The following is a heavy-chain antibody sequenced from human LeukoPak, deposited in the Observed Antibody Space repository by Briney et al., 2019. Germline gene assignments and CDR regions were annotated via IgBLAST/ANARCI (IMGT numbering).Heavy chain of an antibody. D-gene: IGHD2-2*01. CDR2: INPSGGST. CDR3: ATHPSTSYRYNWFDP. V-gene: IGHV1-46*03. CDR1: GYTFTSYY. J-gene: IGHJ5*02. Sequence: ASVKVSCKASGYTFTSYYMHWVRQAPGQGLEWMVIINPSGGSTSYAQKFQGRVTMTRDTSTSTVYMELSSLRSEDTAVYYCATHPSTSYRYNWFDPWGQGTLVTVSS.